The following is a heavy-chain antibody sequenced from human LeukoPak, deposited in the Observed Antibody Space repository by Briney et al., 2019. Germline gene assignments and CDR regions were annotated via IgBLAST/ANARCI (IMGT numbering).Heavy chain of an antibody. V-gene: IGHV3-66*02. J-gene: IGHJ4*02. D-gene: IGHD3-22*01. CDR2: IYSGGNT. CDR1: GFTVSSNY. CDR3: ARAGLDSSGQHPHDY. Sequence: GGSLRLSRAASGFTVSSNYMSWVRQAPGKGLEWVSVIYSGGNTFYADSVKGRFTISRDNSKNMLYLQMNSLRAEDTAVYYCARAGLDSSGQHPHDYWGQGTLVTVSS.